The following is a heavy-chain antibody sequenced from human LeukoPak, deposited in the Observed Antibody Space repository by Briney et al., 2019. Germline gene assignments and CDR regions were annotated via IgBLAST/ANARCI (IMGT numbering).Heavy chain of an antibody. CDR2: ISGSGGST. V-gene: IGHV3-23*01. CDR1: GFTFSSYA. J-gene: IGHJ5*02. D-gene: IGHD5-12*01. CDR3: AKLRRGYSGYDYVNWFDP. Sequence: GGSLRLSCAASGFTFSSYAMSWVRQAPGEGLEWVSAISGSGGSTYYADSVKGRFTISRDNSKNTLYLQMNSLRAEDTAVYYCAKLRRGYSGYDYVNWFDPWGQGTLVTVSS.